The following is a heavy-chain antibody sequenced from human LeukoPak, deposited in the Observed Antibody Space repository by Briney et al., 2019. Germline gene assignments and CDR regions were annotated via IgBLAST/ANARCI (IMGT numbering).Heavy chain of an antibody. D-gene: IGHD6-6*01. CDR1: GVSIRNHY. Sequence: SETLSLTCAFSGVSIRNHYWSWIRQPPGGRLEWMGYIFDNGNTDYNPSLKSRLTMSIDTSRNQFSLKLTSVTAADTALYFCATRPADTTWYGVFDYWSQGMLVTVSP. V-gene: IGHV4-59*11. CDR2: IFDNGNT. CDR3: ATRPADTTWYGVFDY. J-gene: IGHJ4*02.